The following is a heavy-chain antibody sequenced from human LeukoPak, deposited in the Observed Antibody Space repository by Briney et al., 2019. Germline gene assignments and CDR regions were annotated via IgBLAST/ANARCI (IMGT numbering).Heavy chain of an antibody. CDR3: ARGTDRRLGYCSSTSCYGAFDI. CDR2: IYYSGST. Sequence: SETLSLTCPVSGGSISSYYWSWIRQPPGKGLEWIGYIYYSGSTNYNPSLKSRVTISVDTSKNQFSLKLSSVTAADTAVYYCARGTDRRLGYCSSTSCYGAFDIWGQGTMVTVSS. D-gene: IGHD2-2*01. J-gene: IGHJ3*02. CDR1: GGSISSYY. V-gene: IGHV4-59*01.